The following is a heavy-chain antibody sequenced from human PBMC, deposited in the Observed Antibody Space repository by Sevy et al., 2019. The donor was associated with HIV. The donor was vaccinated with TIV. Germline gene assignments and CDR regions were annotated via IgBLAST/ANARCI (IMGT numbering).Heavy chain of an antibody. J-gene: IGHJ4*02. D-gene: IGHD6-13*01. CDR1: GFTFNIFA. Sequence: GGSLRLSCAASGFTFNIFAMQWVRQAPGKGLEWVSVISFDESNKKYADSVKGRFTVSRDNSKNMLFLEMNSLTREDTAVYDCARDHNIAGSVDGREYCDHWGQGTLVTVSS. CDR3: ARDHNIAGSVDGREYCDH. V-gene: IGHV3-30*17. CDR2: ISFDESNK.